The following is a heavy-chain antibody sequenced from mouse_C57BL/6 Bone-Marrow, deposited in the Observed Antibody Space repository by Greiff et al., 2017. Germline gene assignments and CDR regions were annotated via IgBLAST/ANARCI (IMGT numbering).Heavy chain of an antibody. CDR1: GYTFTSYW. CDR2: IDPNSGGT. V-gene: IGHV1-72*01. Sequence: VQLQESGAELVKPGASVKLSCKASGYTFTSYWMHWVKQRPGRGLEWIGRIDPNSGGTKYNEKFKSKATLTVDKPSSTAYMQLSSLTSEDSAVYYCARYYYGSSPLWYFDVWGTGTTVTVSS. D-gene: IGHD1-1*01. CDR3: ARYYYGSSPLWYFDV. J-gene: IGHJ1*03.